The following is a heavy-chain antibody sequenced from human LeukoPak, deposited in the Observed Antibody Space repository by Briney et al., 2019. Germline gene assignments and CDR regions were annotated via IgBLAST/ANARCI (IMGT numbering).Heavy chain of an antibody. D-gene: IGHD6-19*01. CDR1: GGSFGAFF. CDR2: VGHSGSA. CDR3: ARQKQWPYYFDY. J-gene: IGHJ4*02. Sequence: SETLSLTCAVSGGSFGAFFWRWIRQPPGKGLEWIGDVGHSGSADYNPSLKSRVTISVDTSKNQFSLKLSSVTAADTAVYYCARQKQWPYYFDYWGQGTLVTVSS. V-gene: IGHV4-34*01.